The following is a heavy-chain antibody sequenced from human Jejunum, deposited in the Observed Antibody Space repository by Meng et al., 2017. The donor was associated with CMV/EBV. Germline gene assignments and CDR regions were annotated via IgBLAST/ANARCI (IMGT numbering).Heavy chain of an antibody. D-gene: IGHD6-19*01. J-gene: IGHJ4*02. Sequence: GYTVIGYYMHWVRQAPGQGLEWVGRINPNSGNTNYAQNFQGRVTMTRDTSISTAYMELTSLRSDDTAVYYCARAAYGVTVAGEAFDYWGQGTLVTVSS. V-gene: IGHV1-2*06. CDR2: INPNSGNT. CDR1: GYTVIGYY. CDR3: ARAAYGVTVAGEAFDY.